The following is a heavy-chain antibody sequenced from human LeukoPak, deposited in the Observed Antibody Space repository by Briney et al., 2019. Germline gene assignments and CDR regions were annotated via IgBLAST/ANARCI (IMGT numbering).Heavy chain of an antibody. CDR3: AKGGIYSSSADY. D-gene: IGHD6-6*01. V-gene: IGHV3-23*01. J-gene: IGHJ4*02. CDR2: ISGSGGST. Sequence: PGGSLRLSCAASGFTFSSYAMSWVRQAPGKGLEWVSAISGSGGSTYYADSVKGRFTISRDNSKNTLYLQMNSLRAVDTAVYYCAKGGIYSSSADYWGQGTLVTVSS. CDR1: GFTFSSYA.